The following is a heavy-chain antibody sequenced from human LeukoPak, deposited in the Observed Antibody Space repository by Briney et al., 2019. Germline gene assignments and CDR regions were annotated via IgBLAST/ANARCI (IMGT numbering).Heavy chain of an antibody. CDR1: GYSVSTGYY. J-gene: IGHJ3*02. Sequence: SETLSLTCAVSGYSVSTGYYWAWIRQPPGKGLEWIGSIYHSGSSYYNPSLKSRVIISVDTSKNQFFLKMTSVTAADTAIYYCARLFWGIGAFDIWGQGTMVTISS. CDR3: ARLFWGIGAFDI. D-gene: IGHD3-16*01. V-gene: IGHV4-38-2*01. CDR2: IYHSGSS.